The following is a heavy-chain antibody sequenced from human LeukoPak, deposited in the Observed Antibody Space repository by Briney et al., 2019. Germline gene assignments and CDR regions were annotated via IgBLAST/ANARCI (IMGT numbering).Heavy chain of an antibody. J-gene: IGHJ4*02. CDR1: GFTFSTYS. Sequence: GGSLRLSCAASGFTFSTYSMNWVRQAPGKGLEWVSSISSTSNYIYYADSVKGRFTISRDNAKNSLYLQMNSLRAEDTAVYYCAREASGSSWTPYYFDYWGQGTLVTVSS. CDR3: AREASGSSWTPYYFDY. D-gene: IGHD3-10*01. CDR2: ISSTSNYI. V-gene: IGHV3-21*01.